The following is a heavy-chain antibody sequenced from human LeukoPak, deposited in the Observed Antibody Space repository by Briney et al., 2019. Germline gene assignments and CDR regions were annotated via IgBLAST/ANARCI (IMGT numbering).Heavy chain of an antibody. CDR2: IYYSGST. Sequence: SETLSLTCTVPGGSISSYYWSWIRQPPGKGLEWIGYIYYSGSTNYNPSLKSRVTISVDTSKNQFSLKLSSVTAADTAVYYWARVYNWNSSGLGAPRDWGRGTQVTVSS. CDR3: ARVYNWNSSGLGAPRD. V-gene: IGHV4-59*08. J-gene: IGHJ4*02. CDR1: GGSISSYY. D-gene: IGHD1-7*01.